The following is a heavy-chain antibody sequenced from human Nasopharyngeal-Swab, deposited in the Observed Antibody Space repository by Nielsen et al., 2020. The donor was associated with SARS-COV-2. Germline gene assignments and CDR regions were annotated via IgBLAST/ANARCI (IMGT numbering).Heavy chain of an antibody. CDR2: IYYSGST. Sequence: IRQPPGQGLEWIGSIYYSGSTYYNPSLKCRGTISVDTSKNQFSLKLRSVTAADTAVYYCATRHRPSYRSGWYQQINDYWGQGTLVTVSS. CDR3: ATRHRPSYRSGWYQQINDY. V-gene: IGHV4-39*01. J-gene: IGHJ4*02. D-gene: IGHD6-19*01.